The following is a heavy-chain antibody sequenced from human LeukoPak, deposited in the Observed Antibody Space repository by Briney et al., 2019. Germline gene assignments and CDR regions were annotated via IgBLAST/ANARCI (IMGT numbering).Heavy chain of an antibody. V-gene: IGHV5-51*01. CDR1: GYSFSTYW. CDR2: IYSGDSDT. CDR3: ARTRYTSTSPGV. J-gene: IGHJ6*02. D-gene: IGHD1-14*01. Sequence: GESLKISCKGSGYSFSTYWIGWVRQMPGKGLGWMGIIYSGDSDTKYSPSFQGQVTISADKSISTAYLQWSSLKASDTAMYYCARTRYTSTSPGVWGQGTTVTVSS.